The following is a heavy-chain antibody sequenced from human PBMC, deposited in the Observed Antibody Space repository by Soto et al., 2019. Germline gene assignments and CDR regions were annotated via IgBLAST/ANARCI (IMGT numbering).Heavy chain of an antibody. V-gene: IGHV3-11*06. CDR1: GFTFSDYY. CDR3: ARDLKYSSFYWFAP. Sequence: PGGSLRLSCAASGFTFSDYYMSWIRQAPGKGLEGGSYVSSSSSYTNYADSVKGPFTISRDNAKHSLYLQMNSLRAEDTAVYYCARDLKYSSFYWFAPWGQGTLVTVSS. CDR2: VSSSSSYT. D-gene: IGHD6-6*01. J-gene: IGHJ5*02.